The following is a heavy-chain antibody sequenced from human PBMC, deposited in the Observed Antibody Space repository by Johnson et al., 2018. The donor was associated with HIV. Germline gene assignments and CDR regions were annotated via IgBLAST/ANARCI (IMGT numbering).Heavy chain of an antibody. CDR2: IGTAGDT. V-gene: IGHV3-13*01. Sequence: EVQLVESGGGLVQPGGSLRLSCAASGFTFSSYDMHWVRQATGKGLEWVSAIGTAGDTYYPGSVKGRFTISRENAKNSLYLQMNSLRAGDTAVYYCARASGYYLSDAFDIWGQGTMVTVSS. CDR3: ARASGYYLSDAFDI. D-gene: IGHD3-22*01. J-gene: IGHJ3*02. CDR1: GFTFSSYD.